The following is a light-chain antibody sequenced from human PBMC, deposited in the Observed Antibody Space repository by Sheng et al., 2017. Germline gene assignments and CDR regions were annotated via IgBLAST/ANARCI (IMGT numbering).Light chain of an antibody. CDR2: NTN. CDR1: SGSVSSSDY. V-gene: IGLV8-61*01. CDR3: VLYLTSKV. J-gene: IGLJ3*02. Sequence: QTVVTQEPSLSVSPGGTVTLTCGLRSGSVSSSDYPSWYQQTPGQSPRTLIYNTNIRSSGVPDRFSGSILGNKAALTITGAQADDESDYFCVLYLTSKVFGGGTKLTVL.